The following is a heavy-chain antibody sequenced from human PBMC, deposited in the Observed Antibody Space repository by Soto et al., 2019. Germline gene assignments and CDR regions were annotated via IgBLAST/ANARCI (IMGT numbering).Heavy chain of an antibody. CDR2: IYYSGST. CDR3: ARVLNRPASHSSDY. CDR1: GGSISSYY. Sequence: SETLSITCTVSGGSISSYYWSWIRQPPGKGLEWIGYIYYSGSTNYNPSLKSRVTISVDTSKNQFSLKLSSVTAADTAVYYCARVLNRPASHSSDYWCQATLVTVS. J-gene: IGHJ4*02. D-gene: IGHD5-18*01. V-gene: IGHV4-59*01.